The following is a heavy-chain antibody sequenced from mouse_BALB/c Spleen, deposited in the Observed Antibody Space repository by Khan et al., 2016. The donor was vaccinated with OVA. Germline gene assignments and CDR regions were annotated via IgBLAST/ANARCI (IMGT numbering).Heavy chain of an antibody. CDR2: IWSGGST. V-gene: IGHV2-2*02. Sequence: QLKQAGPCLVQPSQSLSITCTVPGFLLTSYGVHWVRQSPGKGLEWLGGIWSGGSTDYNEAFISRLSISKDNSKSQVFFTMNSLQGNKTDIYYCTRNYDYDEGLDYWGQGTLVTVSA. CDR1: GFLLTSYG. CDR3: TRNYDYDEGLDY. D-gene: IGHD2-4*01. J-gene: IGHJ3*01.